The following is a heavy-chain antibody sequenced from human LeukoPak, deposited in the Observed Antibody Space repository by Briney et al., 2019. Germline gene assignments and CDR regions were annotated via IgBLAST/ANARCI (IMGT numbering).Heavy chain of an antibody. CDR1: GFTFSNAW. Sequence: GGSLRLSCAASGFTFSNAWMNWVRQAPGKGLEWVGRIKSKTDGGTTDYAAPVKGRFTISRDDSKNTLYPQMNTLRAEDTAIYYCAKEFPGYSFDYWGQGTLVTVSS. CDR2: IKSKTDGGTT. J-gene: IGHJ4*02. CDR3: AKEFPGYSFDY. D-gene: IGHD5-12*01. V-gene: IGHV3-15*07.